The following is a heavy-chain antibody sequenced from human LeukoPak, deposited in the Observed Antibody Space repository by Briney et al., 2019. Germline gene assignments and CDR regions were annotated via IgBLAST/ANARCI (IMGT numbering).Heavy chain of an antibody. CDR1: GYTFTNYY. D-gene: IGHD1-26*01. J-gene: IGHJ4*02. V-gene: IGHV1-46*01. Sequence: ASVKVSCKASGYTFTNYYMHWVRQAPGQGLEWMGIINPSGGSTSYAQKFQGRVSMTRDMSTSTVYMELSSLRSEDTAVYYCARGDSGSYRNPYYFDYWGQGTLVTVSS. CDR3: ARGDSGSYRNPYYFDY. CDR2: INPSGGST.